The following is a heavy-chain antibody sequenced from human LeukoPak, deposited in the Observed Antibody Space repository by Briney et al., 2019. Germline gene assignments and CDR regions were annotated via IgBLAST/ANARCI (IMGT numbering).Heavy chain of an antibody. J-gene: IGHJ4*02. D-gene: IGHD6-19*01. Sequence: SETLSLTCSVSVGPIRGYYWSWIRQAPGKGLEHIGYKLYSGRTNYDPSLQSRVTMSVDTSRNQFSLILTSMTAADTAVYYCAAGNGWLDFWSQGTLVTVSS. CDR3: AAGNGWLDF. CDR1: VGPIRGYY. CDR2: KLYSGRT. V-gene: IGHV4-59*01.